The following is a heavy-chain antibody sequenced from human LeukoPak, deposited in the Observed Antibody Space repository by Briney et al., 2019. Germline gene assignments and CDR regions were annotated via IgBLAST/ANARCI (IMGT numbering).Heavy chain of an antibody. CDR3: ARHYYYYYMDV. V-gene: IGHV4-4*07. J-gene: IGHJ6*03. CDR1: GGSINTYY. Sequence: PSETLSLTCTVSGGSINTYYWSWIRQPAGKGLEWIGRIFSSGSTNYNPSLKSRVTISVDTSKNQFSLKLSSVTAADTAVYYCARHYYYYYMDVWGKGTTVTVSS. CDR2: IFSSGST.